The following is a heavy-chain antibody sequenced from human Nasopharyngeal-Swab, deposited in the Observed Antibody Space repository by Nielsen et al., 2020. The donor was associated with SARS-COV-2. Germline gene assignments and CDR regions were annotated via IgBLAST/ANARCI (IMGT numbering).Heavy chain of an antibody. J-gene: IGHJ3*02. CDR1: GSTVSSNY. CDR3: ASCHDYGGNGGAFDI. Sequence: GGSLRLSCAASGSTVSSNYMSWVRQAPGKGLEWVSVIYSGGSTYYADSVKGRFTISRDNSKNTLYLQMNSLRAEDTAVYYCASCHDYGGNGGAFDIWGQGTMVTVSS. D-gene: IGHD4-23*01. V-gene: IGHV3-53*01. CDR2: IYSGGST.